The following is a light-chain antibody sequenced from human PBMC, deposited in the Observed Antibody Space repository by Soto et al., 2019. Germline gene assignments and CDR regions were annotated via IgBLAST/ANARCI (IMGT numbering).Light chain of an antibody. J-gene: IGKJ1*01. V-gene: IGKV3-20*01. CDR3: QQYGSPLWT. Sequence: ENVLTQSPGTLSLSPGERATLSCRASQSVGSAWLAWYQQKPGQAPRLLLYSTSTRATGIPDRFSGSGSGPDFTLTISRLEPVDFAVYYCQQYGSPLWTFGQGTKVEVK. CDR1: QSVGSAW. CDR2: STS.